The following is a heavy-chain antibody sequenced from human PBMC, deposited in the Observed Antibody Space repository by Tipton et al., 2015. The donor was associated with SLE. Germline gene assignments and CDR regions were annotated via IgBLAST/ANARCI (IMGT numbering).Heavy chain of an antibody. CDR1: GYTFTSYG. Sequence: QSGPEVKKPGASVKVSCKASGYTFTSYGISWVRQAPGQGLEWMGWISAYNGNTNYAQKLQGRVTMTTDTSTSTAYMELRSLRSDGTAVYYCAREVGAAAGTEYYYYYGMDVWGQGTTVTVSS. V-gene: IGHV1-18*01. CDR3: AREVGAAAGTEYYYYYGMDV. D-gene: IGHD6-13*01. CDR2: ISAYNGNT. J-gene: IGHJ6*02.